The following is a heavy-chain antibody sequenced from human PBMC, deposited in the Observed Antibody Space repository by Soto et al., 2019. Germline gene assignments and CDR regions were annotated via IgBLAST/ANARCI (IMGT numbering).Heavy chain of an antibody. V-gene: IGHV3-74*01. CDR3: ARGSGYSSSWYLL. Sequence: VGSLRLSGAASGFTFSSYWMHWVGQAPGKGLVWVSRINSDGSSTSYADSVKGRFTISRDNAKNTLYLQMNSLRAEDTAVYYCARGSGYSSSWYLLWGQGTLVTVSS. D-gene: IGHD6-13*01. CDR2: INSDGSST. CDR1: GFTFSSYW. J-gene: IGHJ4*02.